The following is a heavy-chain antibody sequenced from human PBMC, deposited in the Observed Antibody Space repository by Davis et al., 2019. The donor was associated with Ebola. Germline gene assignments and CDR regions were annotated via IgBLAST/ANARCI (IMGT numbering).Heavy chain of an antibody. Sequence: GESLKISCAASGFTFSSYGMHWVRQAPGKGLEWVAVIWYDGSNKYYADSVKGRFTISRDNSKNTLYLQMNSLRAEDTAVYYCARRRGSVFFDGVDYWGQGTLVTVSS. V-gene: IGHV3-33*01. CDR2: IWYDGSNK. J-gene: IGHJ4*02. CDR3: ARRRGSVFFDGVDY. D-gene: IGHD2-8*01. CDR1: GFTFSSYG.